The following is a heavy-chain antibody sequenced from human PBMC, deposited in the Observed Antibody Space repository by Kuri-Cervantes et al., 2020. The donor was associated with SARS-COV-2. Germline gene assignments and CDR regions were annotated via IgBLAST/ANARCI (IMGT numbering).Heavy chain of an antibody. D-gene: IGHD3-3*01. V-gene: IGHV4-34*01. CDR1: GFTFSDTW. J-gene: IGHJ4*02. CDR2: INHSGST. Sequence: GSLRLSCAASGFTFSDTWMNWVRQAPGKGLEWIGEINHSGSTNYNPSLKSRVTISVDTSKNQFSLKLSSVTAADTAVYYCARARHVLRFLEWTRSPFDYWGQATLVTVSS. CDR3: ARARHVLRFLEWTRSPFDY.